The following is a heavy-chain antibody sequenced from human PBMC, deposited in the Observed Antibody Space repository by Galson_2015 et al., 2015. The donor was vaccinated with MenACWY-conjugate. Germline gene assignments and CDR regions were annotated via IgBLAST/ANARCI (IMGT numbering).Heavy chain of an antibody. CDR1: GYSISSGYY. CDR3: ARDCVRSSTSCYEVAP. J-gene: IGHJ5*02. Sequence: SETLSLTCPVSGYSISSGYYWGWIRQPPGKGLEWIGSLYHSGSTYYNPSLKSRVTISVDTSKNQFSLKLSSVTAADTAVYYCARDCVRSSTSCYEVAPWGQGTLVTVSS. CDR2: LYHSGST. V-gene: IGHV4-38-2*02. D-gene: IGHD2-2*01.